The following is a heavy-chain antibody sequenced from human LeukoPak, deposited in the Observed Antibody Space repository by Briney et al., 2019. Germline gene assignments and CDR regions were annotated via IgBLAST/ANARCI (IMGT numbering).Heavy chain of an antibody. CDR1: GCTVSSNY. CDR3: ARGQYYYDSSGYFDY. D-gene: IGHD3-22*01. V-gene: IGHV3-53*01. Sequence: GGSLRLSCAASGCTVSSNYMSWVRQAPGKGLEWVSVIYSGGSTYYADSVKGRFTISRDNSKNTLYLQMNSLRAEDTAVYYCARGQYYYDSSGYFDYWGQGTLVTVSS. CDR2: IYSGGST. J-gene: IGHJ4*02.